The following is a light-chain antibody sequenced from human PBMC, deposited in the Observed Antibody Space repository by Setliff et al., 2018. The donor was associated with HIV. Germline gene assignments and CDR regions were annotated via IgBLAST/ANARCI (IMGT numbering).Light chain of an antibody. J-gene: IGLJ1*01. V-gene: IGLV2-23*01. CDR1: SSDIGRYNL. CDR3: CSNTGSNTYV. CDR2: QAT. Sequence: QSVLTQPASVSGSPGQSITISCTGTSSDIGRYNLVFWYQQYPGKAPKLMIYQATKRPSGVSNRFSGSKSGNTASLTISGLQAEDEADYYCCSNTGSNTYVFGSGTQVTVL.